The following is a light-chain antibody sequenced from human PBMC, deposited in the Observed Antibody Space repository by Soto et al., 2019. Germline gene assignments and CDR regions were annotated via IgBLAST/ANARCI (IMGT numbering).Light chain of an antibody. CDR3: SSYAGSNEV. CDR1: SSDVGGYNY. V-gene: IGLV2-8*01. Sequence: QSALTQPPSASGSPGQSVTISCTGTSSDVGGYNYVSWYQQHPGKAPKLMIYEVSKRPSGVPDRFSGSKSSNTASLTVSGLQAEDEADYYCSSYAGSNEVFGGGTKLTVL. CDR2: EVS. J-gene: IGLJ2*01.